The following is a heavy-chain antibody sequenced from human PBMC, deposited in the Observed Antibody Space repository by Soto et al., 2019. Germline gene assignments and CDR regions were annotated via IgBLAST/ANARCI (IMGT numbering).Heavy chain of an antibody. CDR1: GFTFSSYA. J-gene: IGHJ6*02. Sequence: GGSLRLSCAASGFTFSSYAMSWVRQAPGKGLEWVSAISGSCGSTYYADSVKGRFTISRDNSKNTLYLQMNSLRAEDTAVYYCAKDADYGDYEQDYYGMDVWGQGTTVTVSS. V-gene: IGHV3-23*01. CDR3: AKDADYGDYEQDYYGMDV. D-gene: IGHD4-17*01. CDR2: ISGSCGST.